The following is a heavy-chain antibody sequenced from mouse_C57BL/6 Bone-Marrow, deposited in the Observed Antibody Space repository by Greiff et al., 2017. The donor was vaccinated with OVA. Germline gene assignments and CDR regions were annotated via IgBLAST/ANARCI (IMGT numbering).Heavy chain of an antibody. CDR1: GYTFTSYW. CDR3: ARGGLFLYYFDY. CDR2: IDPSDSYT. D-gene: IGHD1-1*01. V-gene: IGHV1-50*01. J-gene: IGHJ2*01. Sequence: VQLQQPGAELVKPGASVKLSCKASGYTFTSYWMQWVKQRPGQGLEWIGEIDPSDSYTNYNQKFKGKATLTVDTSSSKAYMQLSSLTSEDSAVYYCARGGLFLYYFDYWGQGTTLTVSS.